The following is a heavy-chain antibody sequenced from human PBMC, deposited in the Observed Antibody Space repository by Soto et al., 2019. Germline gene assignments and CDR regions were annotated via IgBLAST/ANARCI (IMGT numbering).Heavy chain of an antibody. Sequence: GGSLRLSCAASGFSFSSYGMHWVRQAPGRGLEWVTVISNDGNRKYYGESVKGRFSVSRDNDKDTLYLQMNGLRPEDTGVYYCAKDRRKLSAPDMWGQGTTVTVSS. CDR3: AKDRRKLSAPDM. J-gene: IGHJ3*02. CDR2: ISNDGNRK. V-gene: IGHV3-30*18. D-gene: IGHD6-6*01. CDR1: GFSFSSYG.